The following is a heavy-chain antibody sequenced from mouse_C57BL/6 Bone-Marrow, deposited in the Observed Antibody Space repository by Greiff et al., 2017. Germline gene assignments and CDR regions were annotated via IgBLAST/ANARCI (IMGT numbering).Heavy chain of an antibody. Sequence: QVQLQQPGAELVKPGASVKLSCKASGYTFTSYSMHWVKQRPGQGLEWIGMIHPNSGSTNYNEKFKSKATLTVDKSSSTAYMQLSSLTSEDSAVYYCARAGTNYAMDYWGQGTSVTVSS. CDR2: IHPNSGST. CDR3: ARAGTNYAMDY. CDR1: GYTFTSYS. V-gene: IGHV1-64*01. D-gene: IGHD3-3*01. J-gene: IGHJ4*01.